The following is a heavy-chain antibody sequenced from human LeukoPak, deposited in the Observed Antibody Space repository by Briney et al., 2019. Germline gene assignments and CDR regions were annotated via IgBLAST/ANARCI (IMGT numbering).Heavy chain of an antibody. CDR1: GFTFSGSA. V-gene: IGHV3-73*01. J-gene: IGHJ4*02. CDR3: AKDWQWLAY. Sequence: GGSLKLSCAASGFTFSGSAMHWVRQASGKGLEWVGRIRSKANSYATAYAASVKGRFTISRDDSKNTAYLQMNSLRAEDTAVYYCAKDWQWLAYWGQGTLVTVSS. CDR2: IRSKANSYAT. D-gene: IGHD6-19*01.